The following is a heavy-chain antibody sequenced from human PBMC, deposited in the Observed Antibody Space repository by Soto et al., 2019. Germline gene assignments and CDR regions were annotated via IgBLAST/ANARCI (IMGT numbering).Heavy chain of an antibody. CDR3: AGGALERPPFFDQ. V-gene: IGHV4-4*07. CDR1: GDSITSYY. CDR2: IYTSGST. J-gene: IGHJ4*02. Sequence: QVQLQESGPGLVRPSETLSLTCSVSGDSITSYYWNWIRQPAGRGLEWIGRIYTSGSTTYNPSLKCRVTMSVDTSKNQFSLRLNSVTAADTAVYYCAGGALERPPFFDQWGQGALVTVSS. D-gene: IGHD1-1*01.